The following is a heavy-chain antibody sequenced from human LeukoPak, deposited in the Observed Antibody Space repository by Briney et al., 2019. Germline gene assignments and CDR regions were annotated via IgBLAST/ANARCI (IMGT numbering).Heavy chain of an antibody. CDR3: ARIMVRGVLYYFDY. CDR1: GGSISSSNW. J-gene: IGHJ4*02. Sequence: SETLSLTCAVSGGSISSSNWWSWVRQPPGKGLEWIGEIYHSGSTNYNPSLKSRVTISVDKSKNQFSLKLSSVTAADTAVYYCARIMVRGVLYYFDYWGQGTLVTVSS. CDR2: IYHSGST. D-gene: IGHD3-10*01. V-gene: IGHV4-4*02.